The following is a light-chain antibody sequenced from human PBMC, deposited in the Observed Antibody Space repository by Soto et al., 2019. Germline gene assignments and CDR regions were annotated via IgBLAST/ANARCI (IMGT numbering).Light chain of an antibody. J-gene: IGLJ1*01. Sequence: QSVLTQPPSASGTPGQRVTISCSGGSSNIGINTVNWYQQFPGTAPKLLIYSNNQRPSGVPDRFSGSTSGTSASLAISGLQSEDEADYYCGAWDSSLDGYVFGTGTKVTVL. CDR2: SNN. CDR3: GAWDSSLDGYV. CDR1: SSNIGINT. V-gene: IGLV1-44*01.